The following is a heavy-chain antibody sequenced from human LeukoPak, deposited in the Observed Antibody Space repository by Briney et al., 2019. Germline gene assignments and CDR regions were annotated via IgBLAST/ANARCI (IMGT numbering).Heavy chain of an antibody. CDR2: ISSSGSTI. CDR1: GFTFSDYY. J-gene: IGHJ4*02. V-gene: IGHV3-11*01. Sequence: GGSLRLSCAASGFTFSDYYMSWIRQAPGKGPEWVSYISSSGSTIYYADSVKGRFTISRDNAKNSLYLQMNSLRAEDTAVYYCASRHRGSYYFDYWGQGTLVTVSS. CDR3: ASRHRGSYYFDY. D-gene: IGHD1-26*01.